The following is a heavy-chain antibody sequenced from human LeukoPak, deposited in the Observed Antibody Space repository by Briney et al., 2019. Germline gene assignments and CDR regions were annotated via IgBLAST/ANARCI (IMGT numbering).Heavy chain of an antibody. J-gene: IGHJ3*01. Sequence: GGSLRLSCAASGFTFDDYGMSWVRQAPGKGLEWVSGINWNGGTIGYADSVKGRFTISRDNARNTLYLQMNSLRADDTAVYYRARAFSGAFDLWGQGTTVTVSS. D-gene: IGHD3-10*01. CDR2: INWNGGTI. V-gene: IGHV3-20*04. CDR1: GFTFDDYG. CDR3: ARAFSGAFDL.